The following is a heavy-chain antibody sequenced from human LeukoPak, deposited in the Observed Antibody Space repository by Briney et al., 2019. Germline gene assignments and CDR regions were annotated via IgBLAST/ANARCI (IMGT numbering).Heavy chain of an antibody. J-gene: IGHJ4*02. V-gene: IGHV1-2*06. CDR2: INPNSGGT. CDR1: GYTFTSYD. Sequence: GASVKVSCKASGYTFTSYDINWVRQATGQGLEWMGRINPNSGGTNYAQKFQGRVTMTRDTSISTAYMELSRLRSDDTAVYYCAIVAGIRKNDYWGQGTLVTVSS. CDR3: AIVAGIRKNDY. D-gene: IGHD6-19*01.